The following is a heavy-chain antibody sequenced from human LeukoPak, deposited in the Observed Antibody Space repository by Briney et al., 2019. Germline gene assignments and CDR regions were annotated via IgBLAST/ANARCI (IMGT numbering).Heavy chain of an antibody. D-gene: IGHD3-22*01. V-gene: IGHV4-39*01. CDR1: GGSISSSSYY. CDR3: ARHVYYDSSGYYYVGMFDY. CDR2: IYYSGST. J-gene: IGHJ4*02. Sequence: PSETLSLTCPVSGGSISSSSYYWGWIRQPPGKGLEWIGSIYYSGSTYYNPPLKSRVTISVDTSKNQFSLKLSSVTAADTAVYYCARHVYYDSSGYYYVGMFDYWGQGTLVTVSS.